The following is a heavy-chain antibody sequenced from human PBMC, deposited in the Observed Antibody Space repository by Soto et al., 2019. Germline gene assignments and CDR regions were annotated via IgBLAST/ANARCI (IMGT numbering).Heavy chain of an antibody. Sequence: GASVKVSCKASGFTFSNYGLNWVRQAPGQGLEWMGWVSANNGHTNYAQNLQGRVSMTTDTSTSTAYMELRGLTFDDTAVYYCARDIESVTAKHFFYYYAMDVWGRGTTVTVSS. V-gene: IGHV1-18*01. J-gene: IGHJ6*02. D-gene: IGHD2-8*01. CDR3: ARDIESVTAKHFFYYYAMDV. CDR2: VSANNGHT. CDR1: GFTFSNYG.